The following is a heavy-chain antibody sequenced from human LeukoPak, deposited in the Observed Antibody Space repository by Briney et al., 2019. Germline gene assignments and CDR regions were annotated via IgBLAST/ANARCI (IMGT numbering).Heavy chain of an antibody. CDR2: ISSSSSTI. Sequence: GGSLRLSCAASGFTFSTYSMNWVRQAPGKGLEWVSYISSSSSTIYYADSVKGRFTISRDNAKNALYLQMNTLRTDDAAIYYCAKPYPTLTTSAVLDNWGQGTLVTVSS. J-gene: IGHJ4*02. D-gene: IGHD1-1*01. CDR1: GFTFSTYS. CDR3: AKPYPTLTTSAVLDN. V-gene: IGHV3-48*01.